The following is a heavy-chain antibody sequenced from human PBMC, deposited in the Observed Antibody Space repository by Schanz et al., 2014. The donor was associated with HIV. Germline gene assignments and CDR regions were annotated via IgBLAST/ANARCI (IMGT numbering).Heavy chain of an antibody. Sequence: VQLVESGGGVVQPGRSLRLSCAASGFTFSSYGMHWVRQAPGKGLEWVAVIWYDGSNKYYADSVKGRFTISRDNSKNTVYLQMNSLRPEDTAVYYCARMEQLIIGYYYGMDVWGQGTTVTVSS. D-gene: IGHD3-16*01. CDR3: ARMEQLIIGYYYGMDV. CDR1: GFTFSSYG. V-gene: IGHV3-33*01. CDR2: IWYDGSNK. J-gene: IGHJ6*02.